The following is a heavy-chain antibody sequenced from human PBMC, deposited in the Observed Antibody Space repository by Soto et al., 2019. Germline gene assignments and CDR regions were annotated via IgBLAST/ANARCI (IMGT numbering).Heavy chain of an antibody. J-gene: IGHJ4*02. CDR3: ARAAPRYCSGGSCYSGSDY. CDR2: INHSGST. CDR1: GGSFSGYY. Sequence: TLSLTCAVYGGSFSGYYWSWIRQPPGKGLEWIGEINHSGSTNYNPSLKSRVTISVDTSKNQFSLKLSSVTAADTAVYYCARAAPRYCSGGSCYSGSDYWGQGTLVTVSS. V-gene: IGHV4-34*01. D-gene: IGHD2-15*01.